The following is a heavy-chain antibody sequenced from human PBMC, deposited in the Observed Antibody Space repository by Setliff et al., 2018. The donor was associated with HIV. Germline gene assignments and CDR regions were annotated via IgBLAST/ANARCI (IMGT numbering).Heavy chain of an antibody. Sequence: GGSVRLSCAASGFTFSTYAMSWVRQAPGKGLEWVSVVGGSGDITYYADSVKGRFTISRDNSKDTMYLQMNSLRDEDAAQYYCAKGYYYDSGGGRVRAFDIWGQGTMVTVSS. CDR3: AKGYYYDSGGGRVRAFDI. D-gene: IGHD3-22*01. J-gene: IGHJ3*02. CDR2: VGGSGDIT. CDR1: GFTFSTYA. V-gene: IGHV3-23*01.